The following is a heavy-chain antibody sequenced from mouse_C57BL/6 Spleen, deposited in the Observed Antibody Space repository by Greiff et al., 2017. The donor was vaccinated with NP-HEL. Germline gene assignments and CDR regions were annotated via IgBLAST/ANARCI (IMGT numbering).Heavy chain of an antibody. D-gene: IGHD1-1*01. V-gene: IGHV1-15*01. CDR1: GYTFTGYT. J-gene: IGHJ3*01. CDR3: YRRSYGSRYGFAY. CDR2: IDPGPGCT. Sequence: VQLQQSGAELVRPGASVTLSCKASGYTFTGYTMHWVKQTPVHGLEWIGSIDPGPGCTAYNQKFKGKAILTADKSSSTAYMQLRSLTSEDSAVYYYYRRSYGSRYGFAYWGQGTLVTVS.